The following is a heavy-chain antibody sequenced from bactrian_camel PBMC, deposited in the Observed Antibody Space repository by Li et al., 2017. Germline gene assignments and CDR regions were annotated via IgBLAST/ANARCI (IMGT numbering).Heavy chain of an antibody. V-gene: IGHV3S1*01. Sequence: HVQLVESGGGLVQPGGSLRLSCATSGFTFSKAWMHWVRQAPGKGLEWVSTIYTGDGRTNSADSMSGRFTISRDDTNNMLYLHMNSLNSEDTATYYCAAGQGVGWCLDVIRVGAEADFDYWGHGTQ. D-gene: IGHD5*01. J-gene: IGHJ6*01. CDR3: AAGQGVGWCLDVIRVGAEADFDY. CDR2: IYTGDGRT. CDR1: GFTFSKAW.